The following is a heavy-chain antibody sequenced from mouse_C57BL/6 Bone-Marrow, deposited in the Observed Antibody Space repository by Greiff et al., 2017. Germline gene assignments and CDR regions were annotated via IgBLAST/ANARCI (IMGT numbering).Heavy chain of an antibody. Sequence: VQLQQPGAELVKPGASVKMSCKASGYTFTSYGISWVKQRTGQGLEWIGEIYPRSGNTYYNEKFKGKATLTADKSSSTAYMELRSLTSEDSAVYFCARNREGYITTVVADYWGQGTTLTVSS. CDR2: IYPRSGNT. CDR3: ARNREGYITTVVADY. J-gene: IGHJ2*01. V-gene: IGHV1-81*01. CDR1: GYTFTSYG. D-gene: IGHD1-1*01.